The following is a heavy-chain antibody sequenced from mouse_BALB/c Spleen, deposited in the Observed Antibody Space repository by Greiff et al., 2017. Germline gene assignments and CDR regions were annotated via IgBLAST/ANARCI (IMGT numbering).Heavy chain of an antibody. D-gene: IGHD2-14*01. Sequence: EVQVVESGAELVKPGASVKLSCTASGFNIKDTYMHWVKQRPEQGLEWIGRIDPANGNTKYDPKFQGKATITADTSSNTAYLQLSSLTSEDTAVYYCAFYYRYDAMDYWGQGTSVTVSS. V-gene: IGHV14-3*02. J-gene: IGHJ4*01. CDR2: IDPANGNT. CDR3: AFYYRYDAMDY. CDR1: GFNIKDTY.